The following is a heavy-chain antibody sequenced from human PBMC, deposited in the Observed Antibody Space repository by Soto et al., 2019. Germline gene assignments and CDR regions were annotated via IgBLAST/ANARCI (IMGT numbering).Heavy chain of an antibody. Sequence: GGSLRLSCAASGFTFSTYNMNWVRQAPGKGLEWVSYISSSSSTIYYADSVRGRFTISRDNAKNSLYLQMNSLRAEDTAVYYCARGQWSVYYYYYYMDVWGKGTTVTVSS. CDR3: ARGQWSVYYYYYYMDV. D-gene: IGHD6-19*01. J-gene: IGHJ6*03. CDR2: ISSSSSTI. V-gene: IGHV3-48*01. CDR1: GFTFSTYN.